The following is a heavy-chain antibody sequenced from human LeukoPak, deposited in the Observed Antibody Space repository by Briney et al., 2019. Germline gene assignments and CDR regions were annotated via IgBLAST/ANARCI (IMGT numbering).Heavy chain of an antibody. D-gene: IGHD2-15*01. CDR2: IWYDGSNK. J-gene: IGHJ4*02. CDR1: GFTFSSYG. V-gene: IGHV3-33*01. CDR3: ARDKHLGYCSRGSCYGPDY. Sequence: GGSLRLSCAASGFTFSSYGMHWVRQAPGKGLEWVAVIWYDGSNKYYADSVKGRFTISRDNSKNMLYMQMNSLRAEDTAVYYCARDKHLGYCSRGSCYGPDYWGQGALVTVSS.